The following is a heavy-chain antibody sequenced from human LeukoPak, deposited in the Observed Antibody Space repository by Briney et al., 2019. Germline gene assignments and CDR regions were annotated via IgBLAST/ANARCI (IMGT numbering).Heavy chain of an antibody. Sequence: GGSLRLSCAASGFTFSSYAISWVRQAPGQGLEWMGGIIPIFGTANYAQKFQGRVTITADESTSTAYMELSSLRSEDTAVYYCATTGSGYDWSYGMDVWGKGTTVTVSS. D-gene: IGHD5-12*01. CDR2: IIPIFGTA. V-gene: IGHV1-69*01. CDR1: GFTFSSYA. CDR3: ATTGSGYDWSYGMDV. J-gene: IGHJ6*04.